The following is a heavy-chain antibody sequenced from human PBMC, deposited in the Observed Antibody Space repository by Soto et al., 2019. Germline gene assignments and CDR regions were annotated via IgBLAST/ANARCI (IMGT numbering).Heavy chain of an antibody. V-gene: IGHV1-69*01. Sequence: QVQLVQSGAEVKKPGSWVKVSCKASGGTFSSYAISWVRQAPGQGLEWLGGIIPIFGTANYAHKFQGRVTIAADESTSTAYMELSSLRSEDTAVYYCARGKSAARPEWFDPWGQGPLVTVSS. CDR3: ARGKSAARPEWFDP. CDR1: GGTFSSYA. D-gene: IGHD6-6*01. J-gene: IGHJ5*02. CDR2: IIPIFGTA.